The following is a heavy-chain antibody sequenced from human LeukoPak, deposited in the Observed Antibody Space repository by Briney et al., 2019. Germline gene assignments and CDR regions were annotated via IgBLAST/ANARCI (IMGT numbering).Heavy chain of an antibody. J-gene: IGHJ4*02. V-gene: IGHV3-23*01. CDR1: GFTFDNFA. CDR3: AKSFDY. Sequence: PGGSLRLSCAPSGFTFDNFAMTWVRQAPGKGLEWVSEITGSGGSTYYADSVKGRFTISRDNSKNTLYLQMNSLRAEDTAVYYCAKSFDYWGQGTLVTVSS. CDR2: ITGSGGST.